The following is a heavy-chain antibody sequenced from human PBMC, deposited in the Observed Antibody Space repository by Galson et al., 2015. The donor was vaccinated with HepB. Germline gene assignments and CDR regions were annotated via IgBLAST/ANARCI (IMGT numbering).Heavy chain of an antibody. Sequence: SLRLSCAASGFTFSSYGMHWVRQAPGKGLEWVAVIWYDGSNKYYVDSVKGRFTISRDNSKNTLYLQMNSLRAEDTAVYYCAKTFGDILTGHWSLDYWGQGTLVTVSS. V-gene: IGHV3-33*06. CDR2: IWYDGSNK. D-gene: IGHD3-9*01. CDR3: AKTFGDILTGHWSLDY. CDR1: GFTFSSYG. J-gene: IGHJ4*02.